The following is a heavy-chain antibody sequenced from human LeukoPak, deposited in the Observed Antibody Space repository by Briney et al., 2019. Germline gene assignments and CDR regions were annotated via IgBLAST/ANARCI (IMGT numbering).Heavy chain of an antibody. CDR2: INHSGST. Sequence: SETLSLTCAVYGGSFSGYYWSWIRQPPGKGLEWIGEINHSGSTNYNPSLKSRVTISVDTSKNQFSLKLSSVTAADTAVYYCARVGMSHPFSWFDPWGQGTLVTVSS. CDR3: ARVGMSHPFSWFDP. D-gene: IGHD3-10*01. J-gene: IGHJ5*02. V-gene: IGHV4-34*01. CDR1: GGSFSGYY.